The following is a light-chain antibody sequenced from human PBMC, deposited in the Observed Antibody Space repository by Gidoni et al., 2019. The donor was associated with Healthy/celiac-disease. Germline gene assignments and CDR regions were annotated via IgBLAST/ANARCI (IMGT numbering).Light chain of an antibody. Sequence: NFMLTQPHSVSESPGKPVTISCTRRSGSIASNYVQWYQQPPGSAPTTVIYEDNQRPSGVPDRFSGSIDSSSNSASLTISGLKTEDEADYYCQSYDSSNHEVFGGGTKLTVL. CDR1: SGSIASNY. V-gene: IGLV6-57*04. J-gene: IGLJ3*02. CDR2: EDN. CDR3: QSYDSSNHEV.